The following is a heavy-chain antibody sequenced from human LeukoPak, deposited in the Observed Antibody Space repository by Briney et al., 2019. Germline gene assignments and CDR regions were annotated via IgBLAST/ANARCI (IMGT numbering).Heavy chain of an antibody. CDR1: GYTFTSYD. Sequence: GASVKVSCKASGYTFTSYDINWLRQATGQGPEWMGWMNPNSGATGYAQKFQGRVTMTRSTSINTAYMELSSLRSEDTAVYYCARSADSSGYFREITLYYFDYWGQGTLVTVSS. CDR3: ARSADSSGYFREITLYYFDY. J-gene: IGHJ4*02. CDR2: MNPNSGAT. V-gene: IGHV1-8*01. D-gene: IGHD3-22*01.